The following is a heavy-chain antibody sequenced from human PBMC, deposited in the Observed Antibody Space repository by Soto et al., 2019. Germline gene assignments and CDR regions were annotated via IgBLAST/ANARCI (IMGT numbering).Heavy chain of an antibody. D-gene: IGHD6-19*01. Sequence: QVQLQESGPGLVKPSGTLSLTCAVSGGSISSSNWWSWVRQPPGKGLEWIGEIYHSGSTNYNPSLKSRLTISVDKSKNQFSLKLSSVTAADTAVYYCARPFPASSSGWYYFDYWGQGTLVTVSS. CDR1: GGSISSSNW. J-gene: IGHJ4*02. CDR2: IYHSGST. V-gene: IGHV4-4*02. CDR3: ARPFPASSSGWYYFDY.